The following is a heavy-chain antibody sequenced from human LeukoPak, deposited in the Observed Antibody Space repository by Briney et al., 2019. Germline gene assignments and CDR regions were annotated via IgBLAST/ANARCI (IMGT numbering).Heavy chain of an antibody. J-gene: IGHJ4*02. V-gene: IGHV1-18*01. CDR2: ISAYNGNT. D-gene: IGHD6-19*01. CDR3: ARDRQWLGTGRVDY. Sequence: ASVKVSCKASGYTFTSYGISWVRQAPGQGLEWMGWISAYNGNTSYAQKLQGRVTMTTDTSTSTAYMELRSLRSDDTAVYYCARDRQWLGTGRVDYWGQGTLVTVSS. CDR1: GYTFTSYG.